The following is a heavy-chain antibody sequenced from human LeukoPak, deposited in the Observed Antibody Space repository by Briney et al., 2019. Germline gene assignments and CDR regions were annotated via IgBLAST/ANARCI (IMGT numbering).Heavy chain of an antibody. J-gene: IGHJ6*02. Sequence: SETLSLTCTVSGGSISSGSYYWGWIRQPAGKGLEWIGRIYTSGSTNYNPSLKSRVTISVDTSKNQFSLKLSSVTAADTAVYYCSRAAAADYYYYYGMDVWGQGTTVTVSS. CDR1: GGSISSGSYY. D-gene: IGHD6-13*01. CDR2: IYTSGST. CDR3: SRAAAADYYYYYGMDV. V-gene: IGHV4-61*02.